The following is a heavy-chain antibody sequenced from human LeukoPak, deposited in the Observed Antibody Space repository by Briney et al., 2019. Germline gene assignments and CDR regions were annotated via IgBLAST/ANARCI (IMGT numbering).Heavy chain of an antibody. CDR3: AKDVIAAAAGFDY. D-gene: IGHD6-13*01. CDR1: GFTFSSYG. J-gene: IGHJ4*02. V-gene: IGHV3-30*02. CDR2: IRYDGSNK. Sequence: PGGSLRLSCAASGFTFSSYGMHWVRQAPGKGLEWVAFIRYDGSNKYYADSVKGRFTISRDNSKNTLYLQMNSLRAEDTAVYYCAKDVIAAAAGFDYWGQGTLVTVSS.